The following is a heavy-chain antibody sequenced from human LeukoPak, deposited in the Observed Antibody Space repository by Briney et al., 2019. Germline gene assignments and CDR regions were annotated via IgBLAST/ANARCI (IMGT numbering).Heavy chain of an antibody. D-gene: IGHD6-19*01. J-gene: IGHJ4*02. V-gene: IGHV4-61*05. CDR3: ASIPSYSSGWFVDY. CDR2: IYYSGST. Sequence: SETLSLTCTVSGGSISSSSYYWGWIRQPPGKGLEWIGYIYYSGSTNYNPSLKSRVTISVDTSKNQFSLKLSSVTAADTAVYYCASIPSYSSGWFVDYWGQGTLVTVSS. CDR1: GGSISSSSYY.